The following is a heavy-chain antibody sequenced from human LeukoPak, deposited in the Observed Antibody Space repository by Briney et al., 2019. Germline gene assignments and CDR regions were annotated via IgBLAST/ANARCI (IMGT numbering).Heavy chain of an antibody. CDR2: IYHSGST. CDR1: GYSISSGYY. J-gene: IGHJ4*02. D-gene: IGHD2-15*01. CDR3: ARDSLVVVATIDY. V-gene: IGHV4-38-2*02. Sequence: SETLSLTCTVSGYSISSGYYWGWIRQPPGKGLEWIGSIYHSGSTYYHPALKSRVTISVDTSKHQFSLKLSSVTAADTAVYYCARDSLVVVATIDYWGQGTLVTVSS.